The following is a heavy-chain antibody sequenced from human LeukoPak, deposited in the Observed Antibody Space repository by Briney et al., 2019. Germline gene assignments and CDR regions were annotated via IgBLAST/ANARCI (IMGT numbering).Heavy chain of an antibody. Sequence: PGGSLRLSCAASGFTFSSYSMNWVRQAPGKGLEWVSSISSSSSYIYYADSVKGRFTISRDNAKNLLYLQMNSLRAEGTAVYYCARSSSGSYYNGFDYWGQGTLVTVSS. CDR1: GFTFSSYS. CDR3: ARSSSGSYYNGFDY. J-gene: IGHJ4*02. CDR2: ISSSSSYI. D-gene: IGHD3-10*01. V-gene: IGHV3-21*01.